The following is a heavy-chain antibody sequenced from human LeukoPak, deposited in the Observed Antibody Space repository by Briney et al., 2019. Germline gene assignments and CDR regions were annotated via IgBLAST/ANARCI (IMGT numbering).Heavy chain of an antibody. CDR2: IRGSGGST. CDR1: GFTFSTYA. V-gene: IGHV3-23*01. Sequence: GGSLRLSCAASGFTFSTYAMSWVRQAPGKGLEWVSTIRGSGGSTYYADSVKGRFTISRDNSKNTLYLQMNSLRAEDTAVYYCAGDHSSYDAFDIWGQGTMVTVSS. D-gene: IGHD6-13*01. J-gene: IGHJ3*02. CDR3: AGDHSSYDAFDI.